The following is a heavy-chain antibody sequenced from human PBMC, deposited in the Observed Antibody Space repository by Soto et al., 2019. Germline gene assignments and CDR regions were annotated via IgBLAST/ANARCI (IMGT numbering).Heavy chain of an antibody. CDR1: GGTFSGYV. CDR3: ATHGLGVSSPPYFDN. V-gene: IGHV1-69*01. Sequence: QLVQSGSEVKKPGSSVKVSCQASGGTFSGYVVTWVRQAPGQGLEGMGEFVALFGTTNYAQRFSGRITITAEESTSTAYMELRTLRSDDTAVYYCATHGLGVSSPPYFDNWGQGTLVTVSS. J-gene: IGHJ4*02. CDR2: FVALFGTT. D-gene: IGHD3-16*01.